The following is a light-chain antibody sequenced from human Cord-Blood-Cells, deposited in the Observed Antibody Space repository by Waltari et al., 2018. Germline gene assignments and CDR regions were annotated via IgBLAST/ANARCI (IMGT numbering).Light chain of an antibody. Sequence: DIVMIKSRDYLAVSLGERAPINCKSSQSVLYSSNNKKYLAWYQQKPGQPPKLLIYWASTRESGVPDRFSGSGSGTDFTLTISSLQAEDVAVYYCQQYYSTPPTFGQGTKVEIK. CDR1: QSVLYSSNNKKY. CDR2: WAS. V-gene: IGKV4-1*01. J-gene: IGKJ1*01. CDR3: QQYYSTPPT.